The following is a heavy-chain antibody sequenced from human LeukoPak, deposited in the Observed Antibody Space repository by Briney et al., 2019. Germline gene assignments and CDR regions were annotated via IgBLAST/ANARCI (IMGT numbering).Heavy chain of an antibody. D-gene: IGHD3-22*01. CDR2: IYYSGDT. CDR1: GDSIRSTSYY. Sequence: SETLSLTCTVSGDSIRSTSYYWGWIRQPPEKGLEWIGSIYYSGDTYYNPSLKSRVTIAVDTSKNQFSLKLNSVTAADTAVYYCARRKSFYDSSGYFDHWGRGTLVTVS. J-gene: IGHJ4*02. V-gene: IGHV4-39*01. CDR3: ARRKSFYDSSGYFDH.